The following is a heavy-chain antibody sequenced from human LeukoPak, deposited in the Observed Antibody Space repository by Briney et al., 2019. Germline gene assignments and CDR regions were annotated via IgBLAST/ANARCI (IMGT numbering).Heavy chain of an antibody. CDR1: GFTFSSFA. Sequence: GSLRLSCAASGFTFSSFATSWVRQAPGKGLEWVSGISASGGSTYYADSVKGRFTISRDNSKNTLYLQMNSLRAEDTAVYYCAKARGSGSYYYYFDYWGQGTLVTVSS. CDR2: ISASGGST. CDR3: AKARGSGSYYYYFDY. V-gene: IGHV3-23*01. D-gene: IGHD1-26*01. J-gene: IGHJ4*02.